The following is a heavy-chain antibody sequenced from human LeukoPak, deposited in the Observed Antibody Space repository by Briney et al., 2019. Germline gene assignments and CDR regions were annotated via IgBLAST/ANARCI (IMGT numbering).Heavy chain of an antibody. D-gene: IGHD3-22*01. J-gene: IGHJ6*03. CDR2: MNPNSGNT. CDR1: GYTFTSYD. CDR3: ARTHYYDSSGCWVSGVVEYYYYMDV. V-gene: IGHV1-8*01. Sequence: ASVKVSCKASGYTFTSYDINWVRQATGQGLEWMGWMNPNSGNTGYAQKFQGRVTTTRNTSISTAYMELSSLRSEDTAVYYCARTHYYDSSGCWVSGVVEYYYYMDVWGKGTTVTVSS.